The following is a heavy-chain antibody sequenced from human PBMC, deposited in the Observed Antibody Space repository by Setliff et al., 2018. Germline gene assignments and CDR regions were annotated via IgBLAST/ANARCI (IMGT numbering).Heavy chain of an antibody. J-gene: IGHJ5*02. CDR1: GYTSTTSA. CDR2: ITAGYGNT. Sequence: ASVKVSCKASGYTSTTSALHWVRQAPGQRLEWMGWITAGYGNTESSHKFQGRVTITRDTSASTVYMELNSLTSEDTAIYYCARDRRANGIWFDPWGQGALVTVSS. CDR3: ARDRRANGIWFDP. D-gene: IGHD1-26*01. V-gene: IGHV1-3*01.